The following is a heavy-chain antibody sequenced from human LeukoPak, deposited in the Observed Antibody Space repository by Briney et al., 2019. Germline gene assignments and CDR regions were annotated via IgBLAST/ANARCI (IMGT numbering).Heavy chain of an antibody. D-gene: IGHD2-2*01. Sequence: GGSLRLSCAASGFTFSSYGMHWVRQAPGKGLEWVAVISYDGSNKYYADSVKGRFTTSRDNSKNTLYLQMNSLRAEDTAVYYCAKADCSSTSCIVPFDYWGQGTLVTVSS. CDR1: GFTFSSYG. J-gene: IGHJ4*02. CDR3: AKADCSSTSCIVPFDY. V-gene: IGHV3-30*18. CDR2: ISYDGSNK.